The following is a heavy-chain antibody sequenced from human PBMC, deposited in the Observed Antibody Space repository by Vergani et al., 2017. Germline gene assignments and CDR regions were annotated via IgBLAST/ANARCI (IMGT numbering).Heavy chain of an antibody. D-gene: IGHD3-3*01. CDR2: ISGSGGST. CDR1: GFTFSSYG. CDR3: AKDADYDFWTVYFDY. V-gene: IGHV3-23*04. J-gene: IGHJ4*02. Sequence: EVQLVESGGGVVQPGRSLRLSCAASGFTFSSYGMHWVRQAPGKGLEWVSAISGSGGSTYYADSVKGRFTISRDNSKNTLYLQMNSLRAEDTAVYYCAKDADYDFWTVYFDYWGQGTLVTVSS.